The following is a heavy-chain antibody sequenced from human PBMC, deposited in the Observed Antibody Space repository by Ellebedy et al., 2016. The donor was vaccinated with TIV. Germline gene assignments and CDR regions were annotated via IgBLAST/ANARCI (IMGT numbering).Heavy chain of an antibody. CDR2: IIAFFGTT. D-gene: IGHD5-24*01. CDR3: ARGRGYNLDSHFDY. CDR1: GGIFRSNA. Sequence: ASVKVSXXASGGIFRSNAMSWVRQAPGQGLEWMGGIIAFFGTTNYAQKFQGRVTITADESTSTVYMELSSLRSEDTAVNYCARGRGYNLDSHFDYWGQGTVVIVSS. J-gene: IGHJ4*02. V-gene: IGHV1-69*13.